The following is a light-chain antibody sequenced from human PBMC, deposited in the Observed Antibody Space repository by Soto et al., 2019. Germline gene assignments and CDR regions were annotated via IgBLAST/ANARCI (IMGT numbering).Light chain of an antibody. CDR2: GAS. CDR1: QSVSSSY. CDR3: QQYGRSPTWT. V-gene: IGKV3-20*01. Sequence: EIVLTQSPGTLSLSPGERATLSCRASQSVSSSYLAWYQQKPGQAPRLLIYGASSRATGILDRFSGSGSGTDFTLTISRLEPEDFAVYYCQQYGRSPTWTFGQGTKV. J-gene: IGKJ1*01.